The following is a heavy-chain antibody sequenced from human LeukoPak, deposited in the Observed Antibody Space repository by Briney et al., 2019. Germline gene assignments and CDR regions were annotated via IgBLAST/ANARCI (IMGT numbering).Heavy chain of an antibody. D-gene: IGHD6-13*01. CDR1: GFTFSNHA. CDR3: ARGVYEEDVNY. J-gene: IGHJ4*02. Sequence: GGSLRLSCAASGFTFSNHAMSWVRQAPGKGLEWVSTINISGGSTFYADSVKGRFTISRDNSKNTLYLQMNSLRAEDTAVYYCARGVYEEDVNYWGQGTLVTVSS. V-gene: IGHV3-23*01. CDR2: INISGGST.